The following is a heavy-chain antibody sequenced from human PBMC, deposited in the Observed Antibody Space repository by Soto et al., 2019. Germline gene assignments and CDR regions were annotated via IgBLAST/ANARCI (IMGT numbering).Heavy chain of an antibody. V-gene: IGHV1-69*13. CDR1: GGTFSSYA. D-gene: IGHD2-15*01. J-gene: IGHJ6*02. Sequence: SVTVSCKASGGTFSSYAISWVRQAPGQGIEWMGGFIPIFGTANYAQKFQGRGTITADESTSTAYMELSSLRSEDTAVYYCARKGRIRYCSGGSCYSWILPANYCGTDVWGQGNTVTASS. CDR2: FIPIFGTA. CDR3: ARKGRIRYCSGGSCYSWILPANYCGTDV.